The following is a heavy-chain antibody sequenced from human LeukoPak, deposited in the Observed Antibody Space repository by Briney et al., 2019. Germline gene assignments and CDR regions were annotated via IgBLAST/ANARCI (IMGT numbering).Heavy chain of an antibody. D-gene: IGHD4-17*01. J-gene: IGHJ4*02. V-gene: IGHV3-33*01. CDR2: IWYDGSNK. CDR1: GFTFSSNG. CDR3: ARARYHLRSFFDY. Sequence: PGGSLRLSCVASGFTFSSNGTHWVRQAPGKGLEWVAVIWYDGSNKYYADSVKGRFTISRDNSKNTLYLQMNSLRAEDTAVYYCARARYHLRSFFDYWGQGTLVTVSS.